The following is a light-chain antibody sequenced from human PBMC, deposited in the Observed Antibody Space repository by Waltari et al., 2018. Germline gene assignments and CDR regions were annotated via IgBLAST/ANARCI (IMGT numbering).Light chain of an antibody. V-gene: IGLV2-23*02. CDR1: SNDIGSFNF. CDR2: DVS. J-gene: IGLJ2*01. Sequence: QSALTQPASVSGSPGQSITVPCIGTSNDIGSFNFVSWFQQHPGRAPKLMIYDVSERPLGVSNRFSGSKSGNTASLTISGLQAEDEADYHCFSYAGSNSFAFGGGTRVTVL. CDR3: FSYAGSNSFA.